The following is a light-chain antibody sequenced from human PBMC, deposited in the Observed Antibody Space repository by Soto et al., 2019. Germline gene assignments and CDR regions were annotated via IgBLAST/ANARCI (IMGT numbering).Light chain of an antibody. J-gene: IGKJ3*01. CDR2: GAS. CDR1: QTISSSY. Sequence: EIVLTQSPGTLSLSPGERATLSCRASQTISSSYLAWYQQKPGQAPRLLIYGASSRATDIPDRFSGSGSGRYFTLIISRLEPEDFSVYYCQQDGNSPPGVTFGPGTKVDI. CDR3: QQDGNSPPGVT. V-gene: IGKV3-20*01.